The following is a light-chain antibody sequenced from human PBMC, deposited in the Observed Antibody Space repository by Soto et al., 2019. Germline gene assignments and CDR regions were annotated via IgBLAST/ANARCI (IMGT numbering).Light chain of an antibody. V-gene: IGKV3-20*01. CDR2: DTS. CDR1: QSVSNTY. J-gene: IGKJ1*01. Sequence: IVLTQSPGTLSLSPWEIAALSVRTSQSVSNTYVAWYQQKPGQAPRLLIYDTSSRVTGIPDRFSGSGSGTDFTLTISRLETEDFAVYYCQQYGRSGTFGQGTKVDIK. CDR3: QQYGRSGT.